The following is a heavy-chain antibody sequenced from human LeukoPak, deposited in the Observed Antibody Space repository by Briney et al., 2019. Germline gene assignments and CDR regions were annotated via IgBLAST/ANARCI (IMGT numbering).Heavy chain of an antibody. CDR1: GGSMSPYH. J-gene: IGHJ4*02. CDR3: ARGGKQQLLPFDY. V-gene: IGHV4-34*01. D-gene: IGHD6-13*01. CDR2: INQSGST. Sequence: PSETLSLTCTVSGGSMSPYHWSWIRQPPGKGLECIGEINQSGSTNYKPSLKSRVTISVDTSKNQFSLKLSSVTAADTAVYYCARGGKQQLLPFDYWGQGTLVTVSS.